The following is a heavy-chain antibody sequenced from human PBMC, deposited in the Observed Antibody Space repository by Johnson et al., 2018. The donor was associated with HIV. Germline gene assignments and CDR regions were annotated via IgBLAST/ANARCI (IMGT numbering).Heavy chain of an antibody. V-gene: IGHV3-64*01. D-gene: IGHD5-24*01. CDR2: ISSNGGST. CDR3: AKDIGDGYNRWGGLDI. CDR1: GFTFSSYG. Sequence: VQLVESGGGVVQPGRSLRLSCAASGFTFSSYGMAWVRQAPGKGLEYVSAISSNGGSTYYANSVKGRFTISRDNSKNTMYLQMNSLRAEDTAVYYCAKDIGDGYNRWGGLDIWGQGTMVTVSS. J-gene: IGHJ3*02.